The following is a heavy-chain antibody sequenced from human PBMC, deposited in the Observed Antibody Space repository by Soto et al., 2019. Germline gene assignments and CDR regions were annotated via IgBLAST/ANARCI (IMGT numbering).Heavy chain of an antibody. Sequence: EVQLVESGGGLVQPGRSLRPSCTASGFTFDDYALHWVRQAPGKGLEWVSGITWNSDRVDYADSVKGRFTISRDNARNSLYLQMNSLRAEDTALYFCGKGRSIAAIDYWGQGTLVTVSS. V-gene: IGHV3-9*01. D-gene: IGHD6-13*01. CDR1: GFTFDDYA. CDR3: GKGRSIAAIDY. CDR2: ITWNSDRV. J-gene: IGHJ4*02.